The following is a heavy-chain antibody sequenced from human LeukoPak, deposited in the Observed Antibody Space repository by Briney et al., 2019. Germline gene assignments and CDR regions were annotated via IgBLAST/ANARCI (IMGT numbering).Heavy chain of an antibody. CDR2: TRNKANSYIT. J-gene: IGHJ4*02. CDR1: GFTFSDHF. D-gene: IGHD1-26*01. CDR3: ARESGSYDY. V-gene: IGHV3-72*01. Sequence: GGSLRLSCAASGFTFSDHFLDWVRQAPGKGLEWVGRTRNKANSYITEYAASVKGRFTISRDDSKNSLYLQMSSLKTDDTAVYYCARESGSYDYWAQGTLVTVSS.